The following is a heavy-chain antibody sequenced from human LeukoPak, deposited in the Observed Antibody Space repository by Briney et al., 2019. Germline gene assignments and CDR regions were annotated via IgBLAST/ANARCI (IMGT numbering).Heavy chain of an antibody. J-gene: IGHJ4*02. CDR1: GYTFTSYA. D-gene: IGHD3-10*01. CDR3: VRDSGKGFYEMTY. V-gene: IGHV1-3*04. CDR2: INTGNENT. Sequence: ASVKVSCKASGYTFTSYAIHWVRQAPGQRLEWMGWINTGNENTQYSQKFQGRVTITRDTSANTAYMELSTLRSEDTAVYYCVRDSGKGFYEMTYGGQGTLVIVSS.